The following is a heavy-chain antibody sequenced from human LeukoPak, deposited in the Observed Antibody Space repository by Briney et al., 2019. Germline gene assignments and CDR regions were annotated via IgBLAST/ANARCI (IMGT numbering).Heavy chain of an antibody. CDR1: GGSFSGYY. CDR2: INHSGST. D-gene: IGHD1-1*01. CDR3: ARGAKLATEPDAFDI. J-gene: IGHJ3*02. Sequence: SETLSLICAVYGGSFSGYYWSWIRQPPGKGLEWIGEINHSGSTNYNPSLKSRVAISVDTSKNQFSLKLSSVTAADTAVYYCARGAKLATEPDAFDIWGQGTMVTVSS. V-gene: IGHV4-34*01.